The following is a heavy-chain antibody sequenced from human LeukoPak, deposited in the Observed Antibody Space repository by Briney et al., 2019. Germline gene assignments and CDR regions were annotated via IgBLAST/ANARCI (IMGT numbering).Heavy chain of an antibody. Sequence: GGSLRLSCAASGFTFSSYYMSWVRQAPGKGLEWVASLQQDGSEKYYVDSVKGRFTVSRDNAKNSLYLQMNNLRAEDTAVYYCARDPYGDYYFDYWGQGTLVTVSS. D-gene: IGHD4-17*01. CDR1: GFTFSSYY. CDR3: ARDPYGDYYFDY. V-gene: IGHV3-7*01. J-gene: IGHJ4*02. CDR2: LQQDGSEK.